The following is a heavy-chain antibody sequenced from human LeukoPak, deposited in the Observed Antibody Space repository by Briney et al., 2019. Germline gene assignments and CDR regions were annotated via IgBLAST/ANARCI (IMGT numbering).Heavy chain of an antibody. Sequence: SGTLSLTCTVSGGSISSYYWSWIRQPAGKGLEWIGRIYTSGSTNYNPSLKSRVTMSVDTSKNQFSLKLSSVTAADTAVYYCARLGYCSSTSCSDDYWGQGTLVTVSS. CDR2: IYTSGST. D-gene: IGHD2-2*01. CDR3: ARLGYCSSTSCSDDY. J-gene: IGHJ4*02. V-gene: IGHV4-4*07. CDR1: GGSISSYY.